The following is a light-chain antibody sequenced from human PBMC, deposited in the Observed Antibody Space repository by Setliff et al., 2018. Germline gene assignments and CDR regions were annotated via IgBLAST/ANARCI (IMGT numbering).Light chain of an antibody. CDR2: EVS. Sequence: QSALAQPASVSGSPGQSITISCTGTSSDVGGYSYVSWYLQYPGKAPKLMIYEVSNRPSGVSNRFSGSKSGNTASLTISGLQAEGEGDYYCSSYTSSRTKVFGSGTKVTVL. CDR1: SSDVGGYSY. V-gene: IGLV2-14*01. CDR3: SSYTSSRTKV. J-gene: IGLJ1*01.